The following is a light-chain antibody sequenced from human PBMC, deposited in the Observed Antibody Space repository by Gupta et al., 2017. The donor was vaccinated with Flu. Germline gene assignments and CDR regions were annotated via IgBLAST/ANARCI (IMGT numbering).Light chain of an antibody. CDR2: DAS. CDR3: QQYDNLPYS. V-gene: IGKV1-33*01. Sequence: DIQMTQSPSSLSASVGDRVTITCQASQDISNYLNWYQRKPGKAPKLLIYDASSLETGVPSRFSGSGSGTDFTFTISSLQPEDIATYYCQQYDNLPYSFGQGTKLEIK. CDR1: QDISNY. J-gene: IGKJ2*03.